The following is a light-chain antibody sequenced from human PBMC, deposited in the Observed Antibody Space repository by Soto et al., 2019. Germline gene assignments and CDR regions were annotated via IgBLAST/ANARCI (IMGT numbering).Light chain of an antibody. J-gene: IGKJ5*01. CDR2: DAS. CDR1: QDIGNY. CDR3: QQSDNVPIT. V-gene: IGKV1-33*01. Sequence: DIQMTQSPSSLSASVGDRVTITCQASQDIGNYLNWYQQKPGKAPKLLIYDASNLAIGVPSRFSGSESGTDFTVTISSLQPEDIATYYCQQSDNVPITVGQGTRLEIK.